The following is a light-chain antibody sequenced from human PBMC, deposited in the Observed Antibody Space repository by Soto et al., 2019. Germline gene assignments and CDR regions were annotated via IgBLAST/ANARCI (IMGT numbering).Light chain of an antibody. Sequence: QSALTQPASVSDSPGQSITISCTGTSSDVGGSNHVSWYQQHPGKAPKLMIYDVTNRPSGVSNRFSGSKSGNTASLTISGLQAEDEADYYCSSYTTSTPYVFGSGTKLTVL. J-gene: IGLJ1*01. CDR2: DVT. CDR3: SSYTTSTPYV. V-gene: IGLV2-14*01. CDR1: SSDVGGSNH.